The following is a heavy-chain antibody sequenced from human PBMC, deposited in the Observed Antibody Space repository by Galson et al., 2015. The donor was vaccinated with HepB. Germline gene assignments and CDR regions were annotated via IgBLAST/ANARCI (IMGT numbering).Heavy chain of an antibody. CDR2: ISAYNGNT. J-gene: IGHJ4*02. Sequence: SVKVSCKASGYTFTSYGISWVRQAPGQGLEWMGWISAYNGNTNYAQKLQGRVTMTTDTPTSTAYMELRSLRSDDTAVYYCARDRRRGIAAAGPDYWGQGTLVTVSS. D-gene: IGHD6-13*01. V-gene: IGHV1-18*01. CDR3: ARDRRRGIAAAGPDY. CDR1: GYTFTSYG.